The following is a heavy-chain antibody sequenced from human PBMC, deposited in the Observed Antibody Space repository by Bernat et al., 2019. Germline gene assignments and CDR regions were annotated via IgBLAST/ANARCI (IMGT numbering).Heavy chain of an antibody. Sequence: QVQLVQSGAEVKKPGASVKVSCKASGYTFTGYYMHWVRQAPGQGLEWMGGIIPIFGTANYAQKFQGRVTITADESTSTVYMELSSLRSEDTAVYYCATQGYYYDSSGLDLGYWGQGTLVTVSS. D-gene: IGHD3-22*01. V-gene: IGHV1-69*01. CDR3: ATQGYYYDSSGLDLGY. J-gene: IGHJ4*02. CDR2: IIPIFGTA. CDR1: GYTFTGYY.